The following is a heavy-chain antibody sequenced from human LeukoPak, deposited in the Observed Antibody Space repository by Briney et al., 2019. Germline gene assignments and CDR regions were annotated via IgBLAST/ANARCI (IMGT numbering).Heavy chain of an antibody. CDR2: ISGSGGST. CDR3: AKSIAVASQLYDY. V-gene: IGHV3-23*01. D-gene: IGHD6-19*01. CDR1: GFTFSSYA. J-gene: IGHJ4*02. Sequence: QAGGSLRLSCAASGFTFSSYAMSWVRRAPGKGLEWVSAISGSGGSTYYADSVKGRFTISRDNSKNTLYLQMNSLRAEDTAVYYCAKSIAVASQLYDYWGQGTLVTVSS.